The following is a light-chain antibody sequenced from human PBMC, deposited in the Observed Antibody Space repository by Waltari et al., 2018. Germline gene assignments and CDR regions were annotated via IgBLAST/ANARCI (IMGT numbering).Light chain of an antibody. V-gene: IGLV2-14*03. J-gene: IGLJ2*01. CDR1: SSDVGGSDY. Sequence: QSALTQPASVSGSPGQSITISCTGTSSDVGGSDYVSWYQQHPGKAPKRMIYDVSNRPSGVSNRFSGSKSGNTASLTISGLQAEDEADYYCSSYTTGSTLVVFGGGTKLTVL. CDR2: DVS. CDR3: SSYTTGSTLVV.